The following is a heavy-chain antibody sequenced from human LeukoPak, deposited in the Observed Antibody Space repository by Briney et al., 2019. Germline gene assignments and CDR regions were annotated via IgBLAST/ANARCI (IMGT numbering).Heavy chain of an antibody. J-gene: IGHJ4*02. Sequence: KPSETLSLTCAVSGGSISSTTSYWGWIRQPPGKGLEWIGRIYYSGSTFYNPSLMSRVTISVDTSKNQLSLRLSSVTAADTAVYYCARHGSTDYFDYWGQGTLVTVSS. D-gene: IGHD2-2*03. CDR1: GGSISSTTSY. CDR2: IYYSGST. V-gene: IGHV4-39*01. CDR3: ARHGSTDYFDY.